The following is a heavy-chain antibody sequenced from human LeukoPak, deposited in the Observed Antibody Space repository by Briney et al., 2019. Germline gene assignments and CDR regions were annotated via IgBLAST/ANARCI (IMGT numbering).Heavy chain of an antibody. CDR1: GGSISSSSYF. J-gene: IGHJ4*02. Sequence: SETLSLTCSVSGGSISSSSYFWGWIRQPPGKGLEWIASVHYSGSTYYNPSLKSRLTISVDTSKNQFSLELSSVTAADTAVYYCASRKLGNDYWGQGTLVTVSS. CDR3: ASRKLGNDY. CDR2: VHYSGST. V-gene: IGHV4-39*01. D-gene: IGHD7-27*01.